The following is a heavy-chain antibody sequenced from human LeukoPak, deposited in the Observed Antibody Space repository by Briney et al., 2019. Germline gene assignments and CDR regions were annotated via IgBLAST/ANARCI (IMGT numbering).Heavy chain of an antibody. D-gene: IGHD3-10*01. CDR2: IIPGFGTA. V-gene: IGHV1-69*13. CDR1: GGTFSTYV. CDR3: AREPEPAITMVRGEVFDI. Sequence: SVNVSCKASGGTFSTYVISWVPQAPGQGREWMGGIIPGFGTANYAQKFQGTVTITADVSATTVYMVLNSLRSEDTAVYYCAREPEPAITMVRGEVFDIWGQGTMVIVSS. J-gene: IGHJ3*02.